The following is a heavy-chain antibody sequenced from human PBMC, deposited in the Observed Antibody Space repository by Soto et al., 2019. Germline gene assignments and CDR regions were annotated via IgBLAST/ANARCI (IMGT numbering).Heavy chain of an antibody. CDR3: ARYGYSYYYYGMDV. J-gene: IGHJ6*02. V-gene: IGHV3-11*01. CDR1: GFTFSDYY. D-gene: IGHD5-18*01. CDR2: ISSSGSTI. Sequence: XGSLRLSCAAAGFTFSDYYMSWIRQAPGKGLEWVSYISSSGSTIYYADSVKGRFTISRDNAKNSLYLQMNSLRAEDTAVYYCARYGYSYYYYGMDVWGQGSTVTVSS.